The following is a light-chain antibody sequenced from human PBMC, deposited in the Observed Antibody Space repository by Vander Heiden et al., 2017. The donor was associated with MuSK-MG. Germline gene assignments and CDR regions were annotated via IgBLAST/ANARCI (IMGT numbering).Light chain of an antibody. Sequence: IPARFSGSGSGTDFTLTISSLEPEDFALYYCQQRDSFGGGTKVEIK. CDR3: QQRDS. V-gene: IGKV3-11*01. J-gene: IGKJ4*01.